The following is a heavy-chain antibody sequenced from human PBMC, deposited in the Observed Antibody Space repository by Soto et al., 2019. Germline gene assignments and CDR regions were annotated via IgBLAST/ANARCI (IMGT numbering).Heavy chain of an antibody. CDR3: VKTYDGSGQPSHYFDP. V-gene: IGHV1-2*02. D-gene: IGHD3-22*01. CDR1: GYTFTDYF. Sequence: QVQLVQSGAEVKKPGASVKVSCEASGYTFTDYFIHWVRQAPGQGLEWMGWINPKSGGTNYAQVCRGRVTMTSDTSISTAYMDLSGLRSDDTATYYCVKTYDGSGQPSHYFDPWGQGTPVTVSS. CDR2: INPKSGGT. J-gene: IGHJ5*02.